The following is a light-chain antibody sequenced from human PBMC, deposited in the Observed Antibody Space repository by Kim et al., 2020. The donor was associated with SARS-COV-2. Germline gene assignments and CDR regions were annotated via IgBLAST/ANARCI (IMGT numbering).Light chain of an antibody. V-gene: IGKV2-30*02. CDR1: QSLVHSDGNTY. CDR3: LQGTLWPWT. Sequence: TASISCRSSQSLVHSDGNTYFNWYQQRPGQSPRRLIYKVSNRDSGVPDRFSGSASGTDFTLKISRVEADDVGIYYCLQGTLWPWTFGQGTKVDIK. CDR2: KVS. J-gene: IGKJ1*01.